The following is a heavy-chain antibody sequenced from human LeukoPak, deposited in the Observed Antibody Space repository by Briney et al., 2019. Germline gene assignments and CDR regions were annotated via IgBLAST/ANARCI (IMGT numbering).Heavy chain of an antibody. CDR3: AARLGWFDP. J-gene: IGHJ5*02. D-gene: IGHD5-12*01. CDR2: INHSGGT. CDR1: GGSFSGYY. V-gene: IGHV4-34*01. Sequence: PSETLSLTCAVYGGSFSGYYWSWIRQPPGKGLEWIGEINHSGGTNYNPSLKSRVTISVDTSKNQFSLKLSSVTAADTAVYYCAARLGWFDPWGQGTLVTVSS.